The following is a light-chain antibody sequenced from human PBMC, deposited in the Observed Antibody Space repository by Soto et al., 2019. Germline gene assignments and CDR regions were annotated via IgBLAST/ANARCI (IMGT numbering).Light chain of an antibody. V-gene: IGLV3-27*01. Sequence: SYELTQPSSVSVSPGQTARITCSGDVLAKKYARWFQQKPGQAPVLVIYKDSERPSGIPERFSGSSSGTTVTLTISGAQVEDEADYHCYSAADNNRWVFGGGTKVTVL. CDR1: VLAKKY. CDR2: KDS. J-gene: IGLJ3*02. CDR3: YSAADNNRWV.